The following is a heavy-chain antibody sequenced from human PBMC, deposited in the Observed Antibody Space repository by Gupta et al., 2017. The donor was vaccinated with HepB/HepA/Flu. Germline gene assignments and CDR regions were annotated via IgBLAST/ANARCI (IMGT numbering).Heavy chain of an antibody. J-gene: IGHJ6*02. CDR2: LNPTSGRT. Sequence: QVKLMQSGAEVKRPGASVRISCKTSGYTFTAYFIHWVRQAPGQGPEWVGWLNPTSGRTAYAHPFQVMYTLTRDISSSPAYLYMTRFTSAATVTYSCARAYCGDAYYCGAYSGMDVWGQFTTVT. CDR3: ARAYCGDAYYCGAYSGMDV. V-gene: IGHV1-2*02. CDR1: GYTFTAYF. D-gene: IGHD2-21*01.